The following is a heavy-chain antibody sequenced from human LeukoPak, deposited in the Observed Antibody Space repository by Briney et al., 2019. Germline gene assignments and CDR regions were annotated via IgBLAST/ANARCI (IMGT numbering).Heavy chain of an antibody. Sequence: AGGSLRLSCAASGFTFSSYWMSWVRQAPGKGLEWVANIKQDGSEKYYVDSVKGRFTISRDNAKNSLYLQMNTLRAEDTAVYYCARLGDYYDSSRYHWLWGQGTLVTVSS. J-gene: IGHJ4*02. V-gene: IGHV3-7*01. CDR2: IKQDGSEK. CDR3: ARLGDYYDSSRYHWL. D-gene: IGHD3-22*01. CDR1: GFTFSSYW.